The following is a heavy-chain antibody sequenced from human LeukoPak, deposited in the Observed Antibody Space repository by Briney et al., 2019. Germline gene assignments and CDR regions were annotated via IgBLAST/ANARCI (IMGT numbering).Heavy chain of an antibody. CDR1: GFTFRSYA. V-gene: IGHV4-34*01. CDR3: ARGEYCSSTSCYMNWFDP. CDR2: INHSGST. J-gene: IGHJ5*02. D-gene: IGHD2-2*02. Sequence: GSLRLSCAASGFTFRSYAMSWVRQAPGKGLEWIGEINHSGSTNYNPSLKSRVTISVDTSKNQFSLKLSSVTAADTAVYHCARGEYCSSTSCYMNWFDPWGQGTLVTVSS.